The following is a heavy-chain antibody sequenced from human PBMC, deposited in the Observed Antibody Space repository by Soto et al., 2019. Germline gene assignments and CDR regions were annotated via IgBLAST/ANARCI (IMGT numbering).Heavy chain of an antibody. J-gene: IGHJ4*02. Sequence: QVQLVQSGAEVNKPGASLKVSCKASGYTFSSYYIHWVRQAPGHGLEWIGIINPNGGSTNYAKNFKGRLTATSDTATATVYMDLSALTSDDTATYYCARGLGLGDCWGQGTLVTVSS. V-gene: IGHV1-46*01. CDR1: GYTFSSYY. CDR3: ARGLGLGDC. CDR2: INPNGGST. D-gene: IGHD3-9*01.